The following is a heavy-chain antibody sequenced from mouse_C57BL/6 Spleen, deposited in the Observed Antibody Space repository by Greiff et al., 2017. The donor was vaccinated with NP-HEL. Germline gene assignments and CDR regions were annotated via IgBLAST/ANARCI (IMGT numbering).Heavy chain of an antibody. CDR2: IDPEDGET. CDR3: ARYGYYGSSHWYFDV. D-gene: IGHD1-1*01. Sequence: EVQLQQSGAELVKPGASVKLSCTASGFNIKDYYMHWVKQRTEQGLEWIGRIDPEDGETKYAPKFKGKATITAHTSSNTAYLQLSSLTSEDTAVYYGARYGYYGSSHWYFDVWGTGTTVTVSS. V-gene: IGHV14-2*01. CDR1: GFNIKDYY. J-gene: IGHJ1*03.